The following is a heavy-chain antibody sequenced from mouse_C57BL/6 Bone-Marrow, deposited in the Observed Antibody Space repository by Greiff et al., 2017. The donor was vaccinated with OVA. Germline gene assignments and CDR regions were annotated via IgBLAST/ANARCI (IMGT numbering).Heavy chain of an antibody. Sequence: EVQLQQSGPVLVKPGPSVKISCKASGFTFTDYYMHWVKQSHGKSLEWIGLVYPYTGGSSYNQKVKGKATLTIDRSSSTAYMVLNNLTAEGAAVYYCARGLYYSNFDWYFEVWGTGTTVTVAS. J-gene: IGHJ1*03. CDR3: ARGLYYSNFDWYFEV. V-gene: IGHV1-36*01. CDR2: VYPYTGGS. CDR1: GFTFTDYY. D-gene: IGHD2-5*01.